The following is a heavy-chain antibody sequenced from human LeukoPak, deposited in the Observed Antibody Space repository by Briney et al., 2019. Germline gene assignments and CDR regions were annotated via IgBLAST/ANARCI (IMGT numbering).Heavy chain of an antibody. CDR3: ARDLYSSSWYWFDP. D-gene: IGHD6-13*01. CDR2: ISAYNGNT. J-gene: IGHJ5*02. V-gene: IGHV1-18*01. CDR1: GYTFTSYG. Sequence: PGESLKISCKGSGYTFTSYGISWVRQAPGQGLEWMGWISAYNGNTNYAQKLQGRVTMTTDTSTSTAYMELRSLRSDDTAVYYCARDLYSSSWYWFDPWGQGTLVTVSS.